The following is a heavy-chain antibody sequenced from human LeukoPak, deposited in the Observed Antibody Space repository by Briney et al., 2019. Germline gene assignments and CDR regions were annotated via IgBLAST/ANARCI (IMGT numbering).Heavy chain of an antibody. CDR1: GGSISSGGYY. Sequence: SETLSLTCTVSGGSISSGGYYWSWIRQHPGKGLEWIGYIYYSGSTYYNPSLRRRVTISVDTSKNQFSLKLSSVTAADTAVYYCARARGYYGSGSYMYYYYGMDVWGQGTTVTVSS. V-gene: IGHV4-31*03. J-gene: IGHJ6*02. D-gene: IGHD3-10*01. CDR2: IYYSGST. CDR3: ARARGYYGSGSYMYYYYGMDV.